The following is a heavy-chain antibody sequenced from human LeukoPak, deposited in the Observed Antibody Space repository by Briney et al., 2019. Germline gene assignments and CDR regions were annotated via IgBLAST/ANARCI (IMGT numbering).Heavy chain of an antibody. D-gene: IGHD4-23*01. Sequence: AGGSLRLSCAASGFTFSSYAMSWVRQAPGKGLEWVSAISGSGGSTYYADSVKGRFTISRDNSKNTLYLQMNSLMAEDTAVYYSAKGISGAVVTPGAFDYWGQGTLVTVSS. CDR3: AKGISGAVVTPGAFDY. CDR1: GFTFSSYA. CDR2: ISGSGGST. V-gene: IGHV3-23*01. J-gene: IGHJ4*02.